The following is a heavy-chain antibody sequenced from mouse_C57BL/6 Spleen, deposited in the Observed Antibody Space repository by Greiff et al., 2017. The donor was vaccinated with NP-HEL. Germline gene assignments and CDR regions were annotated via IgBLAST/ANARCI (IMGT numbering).Heavy chain of an antibody. D-gene: IGHD2-4*01. CDR2: ISSGGSYT. V-gene: IGHV5-6*02. CDR1: GFTFSSYG. Sequence: EVMLVESGGDLVKPGGSLKLSCAASGFTFSSYGMSWVRQTPDKRLEWVATISSGGSYTYYPDSVKGRFTISRDNAKNTLYLQMSSLKSEDTAMYYCARRGDDYGAMDYWGQGTSVTVSS. CDR3: ARRGDDYGAMDY. J-gene: IGHJ4*01.